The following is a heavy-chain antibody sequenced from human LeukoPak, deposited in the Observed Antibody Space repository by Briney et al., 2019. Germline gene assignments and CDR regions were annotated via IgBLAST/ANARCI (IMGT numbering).Heavy chain of an antibody. CDR3: AKEGFSSGYSHFDY. CDR1: GFTFSNYG. D-gene: IGHD3-22*01. V-gene: IGHV3-30*02. Sequence: GGSLRLSCAASGFTFSNYGMHWVRQAPGKGLEWVAFIRYDGSNKYFADPVKGRFTISRDNSKNTLYLQMNSLRAEDTAMYYCAKEGFSSGYSHFDYWGLGTLVTVSS. J-gene: IGHJ4*02. CDR2: IRYDGSNK.